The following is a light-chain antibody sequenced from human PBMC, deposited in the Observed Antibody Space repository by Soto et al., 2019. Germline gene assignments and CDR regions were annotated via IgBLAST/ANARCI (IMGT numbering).Light chain of an antibody. V-gene: IGLV1-51*01. CDR3: ATWDYSLTGEV. CDR2: DNN. Sequence: QSVLTQPPSVSAAPGQTVTISCSGSSSNIGNNYVSWYQQLPGTAPKLLIYDNNKRPSGIPDRFSGSKSGTSGTLDITGLQTGDEADYYCATWDYSLTGEVFGGGIKLTVL. J-gene: IGLJ2*01. CDR1: SSNIGNNY.